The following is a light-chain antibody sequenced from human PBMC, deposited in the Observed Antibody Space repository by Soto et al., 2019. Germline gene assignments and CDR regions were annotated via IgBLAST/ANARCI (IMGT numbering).Light chain of an antibody. J-gene: IGLJ3*02. V-gene: IGLV7-46*01. CDR2: DIN. CDR3: LLSYSGAWV. CDR1: TGAVTSGHW. Sequence: QAVVTQGPSLTVSPGGTVTVTCGSSTGAVTSGHWPYWFQQKPGQAPRTLIYDINNKHSWTPARFSGSLLGGKAALTLSGALPEDEAEYYCLLSYSGAWVFGGGTKLTVL.